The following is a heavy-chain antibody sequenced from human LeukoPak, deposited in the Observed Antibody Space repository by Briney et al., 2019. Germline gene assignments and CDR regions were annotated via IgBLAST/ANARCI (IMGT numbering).Heavy chain of an antibody. CDR3: ARQTGESTNFDN. V-gene: IGHV3-53*01. Sequence: GGSLRLSCAASGFTVSSSYISWVRQAPGKGLEWVSAIYSGGTTYYADSVRGRFTISRDNSKNTLYLLMNSLRAEDTAMYHCARQTGESTNFDNWGRGTLVTVSS. CDR2: IYSGGTT. J-gene: IGHJ4*02. D-gene: IGHD2-2*01. CDR1: GFTVSSSY.